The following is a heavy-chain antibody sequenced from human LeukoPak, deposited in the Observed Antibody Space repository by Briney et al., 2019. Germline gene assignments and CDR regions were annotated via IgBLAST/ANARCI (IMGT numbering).Heavy chain of an antibody. CDR3: AGASSAHLYYFDY. J-gene: IGHJ4*02. CDR1: GGSISSGSYY. Sequence: PSETLSLTCTVSGGSISSGSYYWSWIRQPAGKGLEWIGRIYTSGSTNYNPSLKSRVTISVDTSKNQFSLKLSSVTAADTAAYYCAGASSAHLYYFDYWGQGTLVTVSS. CDR2: IYTSGST. V-gene: IGHV4-61*02.